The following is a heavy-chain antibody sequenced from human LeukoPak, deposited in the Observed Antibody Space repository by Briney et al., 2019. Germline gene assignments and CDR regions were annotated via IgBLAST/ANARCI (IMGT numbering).Heavy chain of an antibody. V-gene: IGHV1-18*01. Sequence: GASVKVSCKASGYTFTSYGISWVRQAPGQGLEWMGWISAYNGNTNYAQKLQGRVTMTTDTSTSTAYMELRSLRSDDTAVYYCARGVYYYDSSGYYYAEYYYYMDVWGKGTTVTISS. CDR1: GYTFTSYG. J-gene: IGHJ6*03. CDR2: ISAYNGNT. D-gene: IGHD3-22*01. CDR3: ARGVYYYDSSGYYYAEYYYYMDV.